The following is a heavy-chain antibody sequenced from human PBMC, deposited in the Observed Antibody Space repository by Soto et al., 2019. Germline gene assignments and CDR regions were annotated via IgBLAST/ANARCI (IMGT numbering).Heavy chain of an antibody. CDR2: ISGGGGST. D-gene: IGHD1-26*01. CDR1: GFTFITYA. CDR3: AKVSLGALTFTDYYYYGLDV. Sequence: GGSLRLSCAASGFTFITYAMNWVRQAPGKGLEWVSAISGGGGSTYYADSVKGRVTISRDNSKNTLYLQMNSLRAEDTAVYYCAKVSLGALTFTDYYYYGLDVWGQGTTVTVSS. V-gene: IGHV3-23*01. J-gene: IGHJ6*02.